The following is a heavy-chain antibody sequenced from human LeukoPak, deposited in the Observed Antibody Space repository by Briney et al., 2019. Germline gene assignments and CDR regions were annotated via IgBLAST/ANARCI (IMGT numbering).Heavy chain of an antibody. V-gene: IGHV3-9*03. CDR2: ISWNSGSI. CDR3: AREAAAGTGGAFDI. Sequence: GGSLRLSCAASGFTFSDYAMTWVRQAPGKGLEWVSGISWNSGSIGYADSVKGRFTISRDNAKNSLYLQMNSLRAEDMALYYCAREAAAGTGGAFDIWGQGTMVTVSS. CDR1: GFTFSDYA. J-gene: IGHJ3*02. D-gene: IGHD6-13*01.